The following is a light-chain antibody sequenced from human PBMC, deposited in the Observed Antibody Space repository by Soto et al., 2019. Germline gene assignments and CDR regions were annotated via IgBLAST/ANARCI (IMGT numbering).Light chain of an antibody. Sequence: EIVLTQSPASLSLSPGDRATLSCRASQSVPRNLSWYQQKPGHAPSILIYGATTRATGIPARFSGSGSGTEFTISIRGLQDEDVEYYYRKNNNNWPLAFGPGTKVDI. CDR3: KNNNNWPLA. CDR2: GAT. CDR1: QSVPRN. J-gene: IGKJ3*01. V-gene: IGKV3-15*01.